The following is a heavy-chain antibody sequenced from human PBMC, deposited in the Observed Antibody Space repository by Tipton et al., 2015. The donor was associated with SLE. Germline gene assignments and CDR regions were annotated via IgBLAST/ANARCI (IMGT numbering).Heavy chain of an antibody. V-gene: IGHV4-34*01. J-gene: IGHJ2*01. CDR3: ASGGILWYFDL. CDR1: GGSFSGYY. CDR2: INHSGST. Sequence: TLSLTCAVYGGSFSGYYWSWIRQPPGKGLEWIGEINHSGSTNYNPSLKSRVTISVDTSRNQFSLKLSSVTAADTAVYYCASGGILWYFDLWGRGTLVTVSS. D-gene: IGHD3-10*01.